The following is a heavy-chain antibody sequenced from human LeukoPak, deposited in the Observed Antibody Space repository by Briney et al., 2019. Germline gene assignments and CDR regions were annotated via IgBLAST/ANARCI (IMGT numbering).Heavy chain of an antibody. Sequence: SVKVSCKASGGTFSSYAISWVRQAPGQGLEWMGTIIPIFGTANYAQKFQGRVTFTTDESTSTAYMELSSLRSEDTAVYYCARGGIGNGYDPSIDYWGQGTLVTVSS. D-gene: IGHD5-12*01. CDR3: ARGGIGNGYDPSIDY. J-gene: IGHJ4*02. V-gene: IGHV1-69*05. CDR1: GGTFSSYA. CDR2: IIPIFGTA.